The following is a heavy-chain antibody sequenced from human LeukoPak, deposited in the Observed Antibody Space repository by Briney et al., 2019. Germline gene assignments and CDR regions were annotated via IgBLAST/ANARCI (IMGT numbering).Heavy chain of an antibody. CDR3: ARLAGYSYGYGAFDI. Sequence: KSSETLSLTCAVYGGSFSGYYWSWIRQPPGKGLEWTGEINHSGSTNYNPSLKSRVTISVDTSKNQFSLKLSSVTAANTAVYYCARLAGYSYGYGAFDIWGQGTMVTVSS. J-gene: IGHJ3*02. CDR2: INHSGST. CDR1: GGSFSGYY. D-gene: IGHD5-18*01. V-gene: IGHV4-34*01.